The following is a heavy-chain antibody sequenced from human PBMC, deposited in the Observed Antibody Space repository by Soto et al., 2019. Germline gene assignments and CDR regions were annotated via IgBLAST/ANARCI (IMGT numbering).Heavy chain of an antibody. Sequence: LSLTCTVSGGSISSYYWSWIRQPPGKGLEWIGYIYYSGSTNYNPSLRSRVTISVDTSKNQFSLKLSSVTAADTAVYYCARADLLAGYHSVYFDYWGQGTLVTVSS. J-gene: IGHJ4*02. D-gene: IGHD2-15*01. CDR1: GGSISSYY. CDR2: IYYSGST. CDR3: ARADLLAGYHSVYFDY. V-gene: IGHV4-59*01.